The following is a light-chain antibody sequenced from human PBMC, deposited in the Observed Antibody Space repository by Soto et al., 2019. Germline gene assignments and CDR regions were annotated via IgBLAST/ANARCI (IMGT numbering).Light chain of an antibody. CDR1: QSVANN. V-gene: IGKV3-15*01. CDR3: QQYGSSLIT. J-gene: IGKJ5*01. Sequence: EIEMTQSPVTLSVSPGERATLSCRASQSVANNLAWYQQKPGQPPRLLIYGASTRASGIPPRFSGSGSGTDFTLTISRLEPEDFAVYYCQQYGSSLITFGQGTRLEIK. CDR2: GAS.